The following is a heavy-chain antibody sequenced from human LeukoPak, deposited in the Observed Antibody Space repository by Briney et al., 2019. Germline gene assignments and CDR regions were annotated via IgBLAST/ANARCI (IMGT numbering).Heavy chain of an antibody. D-gene: IGHD3-10*01. CDR3: PRVTGPTVRGVMDWSDP. CDR1: GGSISSGGYS. Sequence: PSETLSLTCAVSGGSISSGGYSWSWIRQPPGKGLGWIGYIYHSGSPYYNPSRKSRVTISVDRAKNQCSLKLSAVTAADTALYYCPRVTGPTVRGVMDWSDPWGQGTPVTASP. CDR2: IYHSGSP. V-gene: IGHV4-30-2*01. J-gene: IGHJ5*02.